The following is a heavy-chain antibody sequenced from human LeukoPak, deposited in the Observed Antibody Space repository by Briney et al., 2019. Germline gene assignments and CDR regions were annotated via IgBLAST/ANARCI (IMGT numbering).Heavy chain of an antibody. V-gene: IGHV3-66*01. CDR2: IYSGGST. D-gene: IGHD3-22*01. Sequence: PGGSLRLSCAASGFTVSSNYMSWVRQAPGKGLEWVSVIYSGGSTYYADSVKGRFTISRDNSKNTLYLQMNSLRAEDTAVYYCARVFYYDSSGGDDYWGQGTLVTVSS. J-gene: IGHJ4*02. CDR1: GFTVSSNY. CDR3: ARVFYYDSSGGDDY.